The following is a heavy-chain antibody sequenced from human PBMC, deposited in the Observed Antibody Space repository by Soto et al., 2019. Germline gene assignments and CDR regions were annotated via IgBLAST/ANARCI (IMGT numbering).Heavy chain of an antibody. CDR2: VYHTGRT. CDR3: ARDFAYFDS. CDR1: GGSFKSGSYS. D-gene: IGHD3-3*01. J-gene: IGHJ4*02. Sequence: SETLSLTCTVSGGSFKSGSYSWSWIRQPPGKGLEWIGYVYHTGRTSYNPSLKSRVSISMDTSKNQFSLNLDSVTAADTAVYFCARDFAYFDSWGKGTLVTVSS. V-gene: IGHV4-61*01.